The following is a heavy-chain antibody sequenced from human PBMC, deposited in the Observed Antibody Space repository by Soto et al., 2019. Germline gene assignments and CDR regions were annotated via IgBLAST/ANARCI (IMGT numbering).Heavy chain of an antibody. V-gene: IGHV5-51*01. CDR3: ARQGDSSGYYPPNYYYYGMDV. Sequence: GESLKISCKGSGYSFTSYWIGWVRQMPGKGLEWMGIIYPGDSDTRYSPSFQGQVTISADKSNSTAYLQWSSLKASDTAMYYCARQGDSSGYYPPNYYYYGMDVWGQGTTVTVSS. CDR1: GYSFTSYW. D-gene: IGHD3-22*01. J-gene: IGHJ6*02. CDR2: IYPGDSDT.